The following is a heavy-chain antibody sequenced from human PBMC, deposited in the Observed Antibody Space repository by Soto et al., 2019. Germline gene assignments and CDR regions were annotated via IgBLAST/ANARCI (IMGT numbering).Heavy chain of an antibody. CDR3: AKDDFTDRGDDYFDY. D-gene: IGHD2-21*02. CDR1: GFSFTNFA. Sequence: RGSLRLSCAASGFSFTNFAMSWVRQAPGNGLEWVAGIGASGDITWYADSVKGRLSISRDNSKNTLYLQLNSLRFEDTAVYYCAKDDFTDRGDDYFDYWGPGTLVTVSS. V-gene: IGHV3-23*01. CDR2: IGASGDIT. J-gene: IGHJ4*02.